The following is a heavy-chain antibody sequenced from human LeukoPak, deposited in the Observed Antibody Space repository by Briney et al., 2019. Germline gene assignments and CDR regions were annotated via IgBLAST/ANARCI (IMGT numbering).Heavy chain of an antibody. CDR1: GGSISSGSYY. CDR2: IYYSGST. D-gene: IGHD3-10*01. CDR3: ASITMVRGGAFDY. Sequence: PSETLSLTCTVSGGSISSGSYYWGWIRQPPGKGLEWIGSIYYSGSTYYNPSLKSRVTISVDTSKNQFSLKLSSVTAADTAVYYCASITMVRGGAFDYWGQGTLVTVSS. V-gene: IGHV4-39*01. J-gene: IGHJ4*02.